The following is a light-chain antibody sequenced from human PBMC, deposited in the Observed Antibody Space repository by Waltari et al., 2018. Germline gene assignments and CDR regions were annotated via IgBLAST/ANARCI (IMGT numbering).Light chain of an antibody. CDR3: GTWDLSLNSGV. J-gene: IGLJ3*02. CDR1: APNIGINH. CDR2: ETI. V-gene: IGLV1-51*02. Sequence: QSVLTQPPSVSAAPGQRVTISCSGTAPNIGINHVSWYQQFPGTAPKLLIHETITRPSGIPDLFSGSKTGASATLDITGLQTGDEADYYCGTWDLSLNSGVFGGGTKLTVL.